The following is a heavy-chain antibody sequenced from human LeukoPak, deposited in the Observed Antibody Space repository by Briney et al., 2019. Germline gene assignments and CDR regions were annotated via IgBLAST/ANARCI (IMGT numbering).Heavy chain of an antibody. J-gene: IGHJ3*02. CDR2: IRYDGSNK. V-gene: IGHV3-30*02. CDR3: AKHNLAYGSGPSAFDI. D-gene: IGHD3-10*01. CDR1: GFTFSNYG. Sequence: GGSLRLSCAASGFTFSNYGMHWVRQAPGKGLEWVAFIRYDGSNKYYADSVKGRFTISRDNSKNTLYLQMNSLRAEDTAVYYCAKHNLAYGSGPSAFDIWGQGTMVTVSS.